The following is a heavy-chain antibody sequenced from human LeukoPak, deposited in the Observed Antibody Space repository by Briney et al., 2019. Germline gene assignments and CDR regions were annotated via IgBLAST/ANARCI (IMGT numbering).Heavy chain of an antibody. Sequence: SETLSLTCAVSGYTISSGYYWGWIRQPPGKGLEWIGTIYYSGITNYNPPLKSRVTISLDTSKNHFSLKLSSLTAADTAMYHCARTGTGNYFDYWGQGTLVTVSS. V-gene: IGHV4-38-2*01. CDR3: ARTGTGNYFDY. D-gene: IGHD7-27*01. CDR2: IYYSGIT. CDR1: GYTISSGYY. J-gene: IGHJ4*02.